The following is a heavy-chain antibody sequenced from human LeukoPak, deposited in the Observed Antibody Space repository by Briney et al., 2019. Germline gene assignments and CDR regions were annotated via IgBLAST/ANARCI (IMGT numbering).Heavy chain of an antibody. CDR1: GYTFTSYD. J-gene: IGHJ4*02. CDR2: MNPNSGNT. Sequence: GASVKVSCKASGYTFTSYDINWVRQATGQGLEWMGWMNPNSGNTGYSQKFQGRVTITRNISISTAYMELSSLRSEDTAVYYCARARGGGSSWYVSFDYWGQGTLVTVSS. CDR3: ARARGGGSSWYVSFDY. D-gene: IGHD6-13*01. V-gene: IGHV1-8*03.